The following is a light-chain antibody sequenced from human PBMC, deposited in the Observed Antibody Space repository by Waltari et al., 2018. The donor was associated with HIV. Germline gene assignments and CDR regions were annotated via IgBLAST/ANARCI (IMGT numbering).Light chain of an antibody. V-gene: IGKV1-39*01. Sequence: DIQVTQSPSSLSASVGDRVTMTCRARRSISTYLNWYQQKPGKAPKLLIYAASSLQSGVPSRFSGSGSGSDFTLTISSLQLEDFGIYCCQQSYSPPFTFGQGTKLEIK. CDR2: AAS. CDR1: RSISTY. CDR3: QQSYSPPFT. J-gene: IGKJ2*01.